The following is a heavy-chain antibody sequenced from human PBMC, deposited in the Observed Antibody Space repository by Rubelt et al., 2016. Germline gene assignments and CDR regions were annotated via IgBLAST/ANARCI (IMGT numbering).Heavy chain of an antibody. CDR2: IKVDGSEK. CDR1: GFTFSTYW. J-gene: IGHJ4*02. V-gene: IGHV3-7*01. D-gene: IGHD5-12*01. Sequence: EVQVVESGGGLVQPGGSLRLSCAASGFTFSTYWMNWVRQAPGKGLEWVANIKVDGSEKYYVDSVKGRFTISRDNTKNSLSLEMNSLRAEDTAFYYCAKYGGSGFSFDYWGQGTLVTVSS. CDR3: AKYGGSGFSFDY.